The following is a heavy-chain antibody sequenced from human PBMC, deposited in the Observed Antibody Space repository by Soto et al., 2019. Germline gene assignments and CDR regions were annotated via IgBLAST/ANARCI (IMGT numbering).Heavy chain of an antibody. CDR2: IRGNGGNT. CDR1: GFTFSDYA. J-gene: IGHJ4*02. Sequence: GGSLRLSCAASGFTFSDYAMNWVRQAPGKGLEWVSAIRGNGGNTFYTDSVKGRFSVSRDNSRNTLYLQMNSLRVEDTAVYYCAKEMYFDASPDYWGQGTFVTVSS. D-gene: IGHD3-3*01. V-gene: IGHV3-23*01. CDR3: AKEMYFDASPDY.